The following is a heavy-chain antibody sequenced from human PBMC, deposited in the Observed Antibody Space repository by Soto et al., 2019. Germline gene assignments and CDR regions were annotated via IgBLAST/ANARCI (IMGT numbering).Heavy chain of an antibody. J-gene: IGHJ4*01. CDR2: XXKXGXXX. V-gene: IGHV3-7*03. CDR3: VRGTPTPGLDI. Sequence: LRLSFVASGFRFSDYPLNWVRQAPGQGLEWVANXXKXGXXXNXXXSVKGRFTTSRDNAKNSLYPQIDSLRVEDTAIYYCVRGTPTPGLDIWGHGTRVTASS. CDR1: GFRFSDYP. D-gene: IGHD1-1*01.